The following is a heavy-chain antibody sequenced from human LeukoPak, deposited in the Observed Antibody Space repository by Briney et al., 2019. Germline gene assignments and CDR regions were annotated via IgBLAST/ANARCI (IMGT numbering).Heavy chain of an antibody. CDR3: AHSLYCSGGSCYSSAHYYFDY. Sequence: SGPTLVKPTQNLTQTCTFSGFSLSTSGVGVGWIRQPPGKALEWLALIYWDDDKRYSPSLKSRLTITKDTSKNQVVLTMTNMDPVDTATYYCAHSLYCSGGSCYSSAHYYFDYWGQGTLVTVSS. J-gene: IGHJ4*02. CDR2: IYWDDDK. V-gene: IGHV2-5*02. CDR1: GFSLSTSGVG. D-gene: IGHD2-15*01.